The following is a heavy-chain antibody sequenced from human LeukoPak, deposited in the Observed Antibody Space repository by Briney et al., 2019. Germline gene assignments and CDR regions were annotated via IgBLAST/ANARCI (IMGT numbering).Heavy chain of an antibody. V-gene: IGHV4-31*03. CDR2: IYYSGST. J-gene: IGHJ4*02. Sequence: SETLSLTCTVSGGSISSGGYYWSWIRQHPGKGLEWIGYIYYSGSTYYNPSLKSRVTISVDTSKNQFSLKLNSVTAADTAVYYCARDRSGSYLFDYWGQGTLVTVSS. D-gene: IGHD1-26*01. CDR1: GGSISSGGYY. CDR3: ARDRSGSYLFDY.